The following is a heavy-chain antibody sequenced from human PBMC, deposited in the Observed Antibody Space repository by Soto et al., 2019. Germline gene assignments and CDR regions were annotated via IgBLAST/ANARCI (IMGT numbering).Heavy chain of an antibody. Sequence: ASVKVSCKASGYTFTSYYMHWVRQAPGQGLEWMGWINAGNGNTKYSQKFQGRVTITRDTSASTAHMELSSLRSEDTAVYYCARETPSSWYFDYWGQGTGVTVFS. J-gene: IGHJ4*02. V-gene: IGHV1-3*01. D-gene: IGHD2-2*01. CDR2: INAGNGNT. CDR1: GYTFTSYY. CDR3: ARETPSSWYFDY.